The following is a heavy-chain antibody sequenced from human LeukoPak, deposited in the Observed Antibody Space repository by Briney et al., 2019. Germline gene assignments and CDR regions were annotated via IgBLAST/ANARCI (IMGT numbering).Heavy chain of an antibody. Sequence: GRSLRPSCAPYGSTFGSYAMRWVRQPPGKGREWVSAIGAGSGAITIYANYVKCGLTIFRDNTKNTLYLQMNRLRGEDTEVYYGAKSSDAGRGGPYGMDVWGQGTTVTVSS. CDR3: AKSSDAGRGGPYGMDV. V-gene: IGHV3-23*01. CDR2: IGAGSGAIT. D-gene: IGHD3-10*01. J-gene: IGHJ6*02. CDR1: GSTFGSYA.